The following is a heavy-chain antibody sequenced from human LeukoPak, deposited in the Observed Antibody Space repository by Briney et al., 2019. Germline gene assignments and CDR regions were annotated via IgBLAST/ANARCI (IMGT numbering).Heavy chain of an antibody. CDR2: LSGSGGST. CDR1: GFTFRSYG. V-gene: IGHV3-23*01. J-gene: IGHJ4*02. Sequence: PGRSLRLSCAASGFTFRSYGMSWVSQAPGKGLEWVSSLSGSGGSTYYADSVKGRFTISRDNSKNTLFLHMNSLRDEDTAVYYCAKALGGYDFDYWGQGTLVTVSS. CDR3: AKALGGYDFDY. D-gene: IGHD3-16*01.